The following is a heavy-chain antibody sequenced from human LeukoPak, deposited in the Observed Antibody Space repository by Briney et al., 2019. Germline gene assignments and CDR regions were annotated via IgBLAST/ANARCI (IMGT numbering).Heavy chain of an antibody. CDR2: INHSGST. J-gene: IGHJ6*02. CDR3: ARGWNVLLWFGELFPFGMDV. V-gene: IGHV4-34*01. CDR1: GGSFSGYY. Sequence: SETLSLTCAVYGGSFSGYYWSWIRQPPGKGLEWIGEINHSGSTNYNPSLKSRVTISVDTSKNQFSLKLCSVTAADTAVYYCARGWNVLLWFGELFPFGMDVWGQGTTVTVSS. D-gene: IGHD3-10*01.